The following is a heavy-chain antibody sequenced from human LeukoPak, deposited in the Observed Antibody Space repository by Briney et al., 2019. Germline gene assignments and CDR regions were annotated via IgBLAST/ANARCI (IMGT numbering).Heavy chain of an antibody. CDR2: IYTSGST. J-gene: IGHJ4*02. CDR3: ARDLGSSGWYLSQDY. D-gene: IGHD6-19*01. CDR1: GGSISSYY. V-gene: IGHV4-4*07. Sequence: NPSETLSLTCTVSGGSISSYYWSWIRQPAGKGLEWIGRIYTSGSTNYNPSLKSRVTMSVDTSKNQFSLKLSSVTAADTAVYYCARDLGSSGWYLSQDYWGQGTLVTVSS.